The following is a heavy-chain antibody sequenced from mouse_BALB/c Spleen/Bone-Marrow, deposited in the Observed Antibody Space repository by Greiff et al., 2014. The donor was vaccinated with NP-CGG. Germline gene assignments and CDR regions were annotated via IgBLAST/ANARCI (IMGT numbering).Heavy chain of an antibody. Sequence: EVQLQQSGGGLVQPGESLKLSCESNEYEFPSHDMSWVRKTPGKRLELVAAINSDGGSTYYPDTMEGRFIISRDNTKKTLYLQMSSLRSEDTALYYCARHRYDYDGAMDYWGQGTSVTVSS. D-gene: IGHD2-4*01. CDR3: ARHRYDYDGAMDY. J-gene: IGHJ4*01. CDR1: EYEFPSHD. V-gene: IGHV5-2*01. CDR2: INSDGGST.